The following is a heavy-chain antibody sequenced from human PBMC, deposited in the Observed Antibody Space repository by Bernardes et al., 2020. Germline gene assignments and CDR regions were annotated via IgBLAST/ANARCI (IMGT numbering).Heavy chain of an antibody. CDR3: ARDSVGGYDEPHYYYYYGMDV. CDR1: GFTFSSYS. CDR2: ISSSSSTI. Sequence: GGSLRLSCAASGFTFSSYSMNWVRQAPGKGLEWVSYISSSSSTIYYADSVKGRFTISRDNAKNSLYLQMNSLRDEDTAVYYCARDSVGGYDEPHYYYYYGMDVWGQGTTVTVSS. D-gene: IGHD5-12*01. V-gene: IGHV3-48*02. J-gene: IGHJ6*02.